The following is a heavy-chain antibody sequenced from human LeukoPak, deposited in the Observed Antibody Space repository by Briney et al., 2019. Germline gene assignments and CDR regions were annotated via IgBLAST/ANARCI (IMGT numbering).Heavy chain of an antibody. J-gene: IGHJ4*02. D-gene: IGHD6-19*01. CDR2: INPKSGGT. V-gene: IGHV1-2*02. CDR1: GYTFTGYY. CDR3: ARDSLAVAGDDY. Sequence: AAVKVSCKASGYTFTGYYMHWVRQAPGQGLEWMGWINPKSGGTNYAQKLQGRVTMTTDTSTSTAYMELRSLRSDDTAVYYCARDSLAVAGDDYWGQGTLVTVSS.